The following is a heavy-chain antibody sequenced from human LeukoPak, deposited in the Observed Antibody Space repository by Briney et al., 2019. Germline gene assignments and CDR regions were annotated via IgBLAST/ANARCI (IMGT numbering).Heavy chain of an antibody. CDR1: GGHISTYY. Sequence: SETLSLTCTVSGGHISTYYWRWIRQAPGKGLEWIGYIYYSGSTKYNPSLKSRVTISVDTSKNQFSLKLSSVTAADTAVYFCARGITDSIWYLDYWGQGTLVTVSS. V-gene: IGHV4-59*01. J-gene: IGHJ4*02. CDR2: IYYSGST. D-gene: IGHD3-22*01. CDR3: ARGITDSIWYLDY.